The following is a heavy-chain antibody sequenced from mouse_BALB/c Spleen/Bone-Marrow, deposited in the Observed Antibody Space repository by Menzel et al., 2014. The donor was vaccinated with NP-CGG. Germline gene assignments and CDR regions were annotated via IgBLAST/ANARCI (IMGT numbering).Heavy chain of an antibody. CDR1: GYSFTSYW. CDR3: TRGAYYDYSYYAMDY. V-gene: IGHV1-5*01. D-gene: IGHD2-4*01. J-gene: IGHJ4*01. CDR2: INPGNSDT. Sequence: VQLQQSGTVLARPGASVKMSCKASGYSFTSYWMHWVKQRPGQGLEWIGAINPGNSDTSYNQKFKGKAKLTAVTSASTAYKELSSLTNEDSAVYYCTRGAYYDYSYYAMDYWGQGTSVTVSS.